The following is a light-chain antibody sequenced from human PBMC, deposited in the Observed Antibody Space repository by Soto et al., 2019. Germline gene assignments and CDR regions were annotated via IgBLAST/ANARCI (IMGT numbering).Light chain of an antibody. J-gene: IGKJ1*01. CDR1: ERVSTN. V-gene: IGKV3-15*01. CDR2: SAS. Sequence: DIVMTQSPLTLSVSPGESATLSCRASERVSTNLAWYQQTPGQAPRLLIYSASRRPTDIPVRFSGSGSGAEFTLTISSLQSEDVAMYYCQQYKNLPPTFGQGTKVDIK. CDR3: QQYKNLPPT.